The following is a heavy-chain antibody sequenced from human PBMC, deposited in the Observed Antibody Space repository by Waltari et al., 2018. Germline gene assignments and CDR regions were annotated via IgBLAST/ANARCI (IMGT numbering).Heavy chain of an antibody. CDR1: GGSISSYY. Sequence: QVQLQESGPGLVKPSETLSLTCTVSGGSISSYYWSWIRQPPVKGLEWIGYIYYSGSTNYNPSLKSRVTISVDTSKNQFSLKLSSVTAADTAVYYCARDGGDWQGAFDIWGQGTMVTVSS. CDR2: IYYSGST. J-gene: IGHJ3*02. V-gene: IGHV4-59*01. D-gene: IGHD2-21*01. CDR3: ARDGGDWQGAFDI.